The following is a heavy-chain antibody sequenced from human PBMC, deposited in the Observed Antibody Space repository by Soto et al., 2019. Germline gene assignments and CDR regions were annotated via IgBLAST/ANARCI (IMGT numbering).Heavy chain of an antibody. CDR3: ARARSRGDSSGYLDAFDI. Sequence: GASVKVSCKASGYTFTGYYMHWVRQAPGQGLEWMGWINPNSGGTNYAQKFQGRVTMTRDTSISTAYMELSRLRSDDTAVYYCARARSRGDSSGYLDAFDIWGQGTMVTV. J-gene: IGHJ3*02. CDR1: GYTFTGYY. CDR2: INPNSGGT. V-gene: IGHV1-2*02. D-gene: IGHD3-22*01.